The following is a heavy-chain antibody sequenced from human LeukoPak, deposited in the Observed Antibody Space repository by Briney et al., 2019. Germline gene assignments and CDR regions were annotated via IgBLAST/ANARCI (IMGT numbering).Heavy chain of an antibody. J-gene: IGHJ5*02. Sequence: ASVKVSCKASGYTFTTYDINWVREATGQGLEWRGCRNPNSGNTGYAQKFQGRVTMTRNTSISTAYMELSSLRSEDTAVYYCARGRGSGHKENWFDPWGQGTLVTVSS. CDR2: RNPNSGNT. CDR3: ARGRGSGHKENWFDP. CDR1: GYTFTTYD. V-gene: IGHV1-8*01. D-gene: IGHD6-19*01.